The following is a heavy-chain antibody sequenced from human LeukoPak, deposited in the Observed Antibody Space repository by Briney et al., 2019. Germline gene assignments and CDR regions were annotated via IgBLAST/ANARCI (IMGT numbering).Heavy chain of an antibody. CDR1: GFTFSSFW. CDR3: TRVFGGYDVSDY. CDR2: IRKDGSQK. J-gene: IGHJ4*02. Sequence: GGSLRLSCAASGFTFSSFWMSWVRQAPGKGLEWVANIRKDGSQKYYVDSVEGRFTISRDNAKNSLYLQMDSLRVDDTAVYYCTRVFGGYDVSDYWGQGTLVTVSS. V-gene: IGHV3-7*03. D-gene: IGHD3-3*01.